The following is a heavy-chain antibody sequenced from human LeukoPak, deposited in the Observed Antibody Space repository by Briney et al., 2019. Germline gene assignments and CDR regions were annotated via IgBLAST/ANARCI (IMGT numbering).Heavy chain of an antibody. CDR1: GFTFSDDY. D-gene: IGHD3-22*01. CDR3: ERASYSYDINGWVPFDY. J-gene: IGHJ4*02. V-gene: IGHV4-38-2*01. Sequence: KAGGSLRLACAASGFTFSDDYMSWIRQSPGKGLEWIGNIYYTGNTYYNSSLKIRGTISLDTSKTKFSLRLRSVTAADTDVYYCERASYSYDINGWVPFDYWGQGTLVTVSS. CDR2: IYYTGNT.